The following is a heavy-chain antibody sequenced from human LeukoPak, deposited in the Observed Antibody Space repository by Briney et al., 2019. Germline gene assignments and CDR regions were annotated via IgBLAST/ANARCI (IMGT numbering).Heavy chain of an antibody. CDR2: ISGSGATA. CDR3: AKGLVIAGIPHYGVDV. J-gene: IGHJ6*02. D-gene: IGHD3-9*01. Sequence: GGSLRLSCAASGFTFSTYGMNWVRQAPGKGLEWVSAISGSGATAYYADSVKGRFTISRDNSKNTLYLDMNSLRAEDTAVFYCAKGLVIAGIPHYGVDVWGQGTTVTVSS. V-gene: IGHV3-23*01. CDR1: GFTFSTYG.